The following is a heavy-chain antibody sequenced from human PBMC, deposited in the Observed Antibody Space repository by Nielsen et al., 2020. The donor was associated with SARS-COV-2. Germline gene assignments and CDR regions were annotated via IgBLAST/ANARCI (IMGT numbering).Heavy chain of an antibody. D-gene: IGHD5-24*01. V-gene: IGHV3-74*01. Sequence: GESLKISCAASGFTFSGYWMYWVRQAPGKGLVWVSRTNTDGSSTNYADSVKGRFTISRDNAKNTLYLQMNSLRAEDTAVYYCARSEGPYKYFDPWGQGTLVTVSS. J-gene: IGHJ5*02. CDR2: TNTDGSST. CDR1: GFTFSGYW. CDR3: ARSEGPYKYFDP.